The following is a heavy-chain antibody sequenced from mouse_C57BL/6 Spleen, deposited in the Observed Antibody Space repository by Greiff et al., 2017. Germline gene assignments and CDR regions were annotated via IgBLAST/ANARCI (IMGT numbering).Heavy chain of an antibody. V-gene: IGHV1-69*01. CDR2: IDPSDSYT. CDR3: ASYGSSFYYFDY. J-gene: IGHJ2*01. D-gene: IGHD1-1*01. Sequence: VQLQQSGAELVMPGASVKLSCKASGYTFTSYWMHWVKQRPGQGLEWIGEIDPSDSYTNYNQKFKGKSTLTVDKSSSTAYMRLSSLTSEDSAVXDCASYGSSFYYFDYWGQGTTLTVSS. CDR1: GYTFTSYW.